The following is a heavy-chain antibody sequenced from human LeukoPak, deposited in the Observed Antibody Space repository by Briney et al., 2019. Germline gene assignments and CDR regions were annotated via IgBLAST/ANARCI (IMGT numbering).Heavy chain of an antibody. CDR1: GGSISSGSYY. J-gene: IGHJ4*02. CDR2: IYTSGST. CDR3: ARELVGCSGGSCYPNYFDY. D-gene: IGHD2-15*01. V-gene: IGHV4-61*02. Sequence: SQTLSLTCTVSGGSISSGSYYWSWIRQPARKGLEWIGRIYTSGSTNYNPSLKSRVTISVDTSKNQFSLKLSSVTAADTAVYYCARELVGCSGGSCYPNYFDYWGQGTLVTVSS.